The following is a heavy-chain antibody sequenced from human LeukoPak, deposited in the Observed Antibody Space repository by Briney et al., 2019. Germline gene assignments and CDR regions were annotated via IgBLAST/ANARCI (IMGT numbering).Heavy chain of an antibody. V-gene: IGHV6-1*01. CDR2: TYYRSTWCN. J-gene: IGHJ5*02. D-gene: IGHD2-2*01. CDR1: GDSVSSNSVT. CDR3: ARRLTQYDCFDP. Sequence: SQTLSLNCAISGDSVSSNSVTWNWIGQSPSRGLEWLGRTYYRSTWCNDYAVSVRGRITVNPDTSKNQFSLHLNSVTPEDTAVYYCARRLTQYDCFDPWGQGILVTVSS.